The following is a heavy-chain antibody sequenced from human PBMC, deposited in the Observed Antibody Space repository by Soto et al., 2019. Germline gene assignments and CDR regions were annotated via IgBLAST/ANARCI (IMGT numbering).Heavy chain of an antibody. V-gene: IGHV3-23*01. J-gene: IGHJ3*02. CDR1: GFTFSSYA. Sequence: PVGSLRLSCAASGFTFSSYAMSWVRQAPGKGLEWVSAISGSGGSTYYADSVKGRFTISRGNSKNTLYLQMNSLRAEDTAVYYCAKDLDYSKAFDIWGQGTMVTVSS. CDR2: ISGSGGST. CDR3: AKDLDYSKAFDI. D-gene: IGHD4-4*01.